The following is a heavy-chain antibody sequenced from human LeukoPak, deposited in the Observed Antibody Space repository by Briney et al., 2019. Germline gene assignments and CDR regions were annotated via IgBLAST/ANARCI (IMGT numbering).Heavy chain of an antibody. Sequence: GGSLRLSCAASGFTVSNSYMTWVRQASGKGLDWVSIIYSGGSTYYADSVKGRFTISRDSSKNTMYLQMNSLRAEDTAVYYCARGKATTVTTGPYGVDVWGQGTTVTVSS. V-gene: IGHV3-66*01. CDR1: GFTVSNSY. D-gene: IGHD4-17*01. CDR3: ARGKATTVTTGPYGVDV. J-gene: IGHJ6*02. CDR2: IYSGGST.